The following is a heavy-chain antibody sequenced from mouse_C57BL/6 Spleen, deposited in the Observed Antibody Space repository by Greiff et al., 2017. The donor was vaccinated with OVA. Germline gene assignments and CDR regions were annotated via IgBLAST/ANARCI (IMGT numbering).Heavy chain of an antibody. J-gene: IGHJ2*01. D-gene: IGHD1-1*01. Sequence: VQLQQSGPELVKPGASVKISCKASGYAFSSSWMNWVKQRPGKGLEWIGRIYPGDGDTNYNGKFKGKATLTADKSSSTAYMQLSSLSSEDSAVYFCARGAYYGSPYYFDYWGQGTTLTVSS. CDR3: ARGAYYGSPYYFDY. CDR2: IYPGDGDT. CDR1: GYAFSSSW. V-gene: IGHV1-82*01.